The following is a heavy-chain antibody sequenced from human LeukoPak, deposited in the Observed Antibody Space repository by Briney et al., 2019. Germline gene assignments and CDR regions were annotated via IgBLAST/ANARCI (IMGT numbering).Heavy chain of an antibody. CDR1: GGSISSYY. CDR3: ARQTMTTADAFDI. D-gene: IGHD4-17*01. Sequence: KPSETLSLTCTVSGGSISSYYWSWIRQPPGKGLEWIGYIYYSGSTNYNPSLKSRVTISVDTSKKQFSLKLSSVTAGDTAVYYCARQTMTTADAFDIWGQGTMVTVSS. CDR2: IYYSGST. J-gene: IGHJ3*02. V-gene: IGHV4-59*08.